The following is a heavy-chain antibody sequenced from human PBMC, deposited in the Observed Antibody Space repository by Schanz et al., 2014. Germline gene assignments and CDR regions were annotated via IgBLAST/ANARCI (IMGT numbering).Heavy chain of an antibody. CDR3: ARSPHYRERKQRSARPTATNL. Sequence: EVQLVESGGGLVQPGGSLIISCSASGFTFSDYALHWVRQAPGKGLEYVSAITSDGGGTYYADSVKARFIISRDTSRNMLFLQMSSHTSDDTAVYYCARSPHYRERKQRSARPTATNLWGQGTLVTVFS. V-gene: IGHV3-64D*06. J-gene: IGHJ4*02. D-gene: IGHD1-26*01. CDR2: ITSDGGGT. CDR1: GFTFSDYA.